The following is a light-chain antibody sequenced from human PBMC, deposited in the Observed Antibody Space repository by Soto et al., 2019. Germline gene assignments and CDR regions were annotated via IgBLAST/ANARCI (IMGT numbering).Light chain of an antibody. CDR2: AAS. CDR3: QKYNSASIVT. V-gene: IGKV1-27*01. CDR1: QGISNY. J-gene: IGKJ5*01. Sequence: DIQMTQSPSSLSASVGDRVTITCRASQGISNYLAWYQQKPGKVPKLLIYAASTLQSGVPSRFSGSGSGTDFTLTISSLQPEDVATYYCQKYNSASIVTFGQGTRLEIK.